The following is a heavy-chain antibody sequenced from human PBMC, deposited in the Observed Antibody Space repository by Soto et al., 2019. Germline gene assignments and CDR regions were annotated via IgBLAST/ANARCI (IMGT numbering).Heavy chain of an antibody. V-gene: IGHV3-23*01. CDR1: GFTFSSYA. CDR3: AKEWRPYGSGTGNFDY. CDR2: ISGSGGST. J-gene: IGHJ4*02. Sequence: LRLSCAASGFTFSSYAMSWVRQAPGKGLGWVSAISGSGGSTYYADSVKGRFTISRDNSKNTLYLQMNSLRAEDTAVYYCAKEWRPYGSGTGNFDYWGQGNLVTVSS. D-gene: IGHD3-10*01.